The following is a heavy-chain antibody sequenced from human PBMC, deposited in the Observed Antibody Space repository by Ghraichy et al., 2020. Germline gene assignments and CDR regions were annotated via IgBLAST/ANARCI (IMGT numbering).Heavy chain of an antibody. CDR2: TGNKANSYTT. V-gene: IGHV3-72*01. J-gene: IGHJ4*02. CDR3: ARDLSN. D-gene: IGHD3-16*02. Sequence: GGSLRLSCAASGFTFSDHNMDWVRQAPGKGLEWVGRTGNKANSYTTAYAASVKGRFTISRDDSKNSLYLQMNSLKTEDTAVYYCARDLSNWGQGTLVTVSS. CDR1: GFTFSDHN.